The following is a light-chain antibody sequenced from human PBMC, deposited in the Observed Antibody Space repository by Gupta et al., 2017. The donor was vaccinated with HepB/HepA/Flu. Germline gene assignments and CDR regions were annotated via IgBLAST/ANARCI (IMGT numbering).Light chain of an antibody. CDR3: QSTKHNRNFYV. J-gene: IGLJ1*01. Sequence: SPELTQPPSVSVSPGPTARITCSGDVLPNQYACWYQQKPGQAPVLIVYKDTERPPGTPERFSGSNLGATVTFTNNGVQAEEGADYYCQSTKHNRNFYVFGTGTKVSIL. CDR2: KDT. V-gene: IGLV3-25*02. CDR1: VLPNQY.